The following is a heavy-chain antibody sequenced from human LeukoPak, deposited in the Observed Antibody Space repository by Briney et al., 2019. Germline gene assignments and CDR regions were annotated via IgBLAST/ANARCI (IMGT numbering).Heavy chain of an antibody. V-gene: IGHV1-2*02. D-gene: IGHD2-2*02. CDR1: GYTFTDYY. CDR3: ARRFCFSSSCYTVSFDP. J-gene: IGHJ5*02. Sequence: ASVKVSCKASGYTFTDYYIHWVRQASGQGLEWMGWINPNNSDTNYAQKFQGRVTMTRDTSISTAYVELSSLRSDDTAVYYCARRFCFSSSCYTVSFDPWDQGTLVTVSS. CDR2: INPNNSDT.